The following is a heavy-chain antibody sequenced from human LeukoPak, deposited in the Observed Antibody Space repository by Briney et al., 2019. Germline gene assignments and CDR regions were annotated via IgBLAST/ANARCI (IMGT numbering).Heavy chain of an antibody. Sequence: ASVKVSCKASGYTFTSYDINWVRQATGQGLEWMGWMNPNSGNTGYAQKFQGRVTMTRNTSISTAYMELSSLRSEDTAVYYCTCTGGDTATVTDYWGQGTLVTVSS. J-gene: IGHJ4*02. V-gene: IGHV1-8*01. D-gene: IGHD5-18*01. CDR1: GYTFTSYD. CDR3: TCTGGDTATVTDY. CDR2: MNPNSGNT.